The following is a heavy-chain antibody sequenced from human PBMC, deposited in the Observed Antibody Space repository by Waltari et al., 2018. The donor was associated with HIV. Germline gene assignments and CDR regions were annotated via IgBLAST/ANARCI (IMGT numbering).Heavy chain of an antibody. CDR1: GFTFSRYS. CDR3: ARDQARYSNSIDAFDI. D-gene: IGHD4-4*01. J-gene: IGHJ3*02. CDR2: ISSSSSTI. Sequence: EVQLVESGGGLVQPGGALRLYCAASGFTFSRYSMNWVRPAPGKGLEWVSYISSSSSTIYYADSVKGRFTISRDNAKNSLYLQMNSLRAEDTAVYYCARDQARYSNSIDAFDIWGQGTMVTVSS. V-gene: IGHV3-48*04.